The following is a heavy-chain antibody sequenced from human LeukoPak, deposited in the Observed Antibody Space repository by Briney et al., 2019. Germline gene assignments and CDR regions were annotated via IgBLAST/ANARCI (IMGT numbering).Heavy chain of an antibody. D-gene: IGHD6-13*01. CDR3: ARSPVAAAVPFDN. V-gene: IGHV4-34*01. CDR1: GGSFSGYY. CDR2: INHSGST. Sequence: PSETLSLTCAVYGGSFSGYYWSWIRQPPGKGLEWIGEINHSGSTNYNPSLKSRVTISVDTSKTQFSLKLGSVTAADTAVYYCARSPVAAAVPFDNWGQGALVTVSS. J-gene: IGHJ4*02.